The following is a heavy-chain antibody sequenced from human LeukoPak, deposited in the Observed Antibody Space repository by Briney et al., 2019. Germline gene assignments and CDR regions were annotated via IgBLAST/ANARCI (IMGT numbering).Heavy chain of an antibody. CDR3: ARDPPGGSSSSLDY. CDR2: IYTSGST. CDR1: GVSISSGSYY. D-gene: IGHD6-6*01. V-gene: IGHV4-61*02. J-gene: IGHJ4*02. Sequence: SQTLSLTCTVSGVSISSGSYYWSWIRQPAGKGLEWIGRIYTSGSTNYNPSLKSRVLISIDTSKNQFSLKLSSVTAADTAVYYCARDPPGGSSSSLDYWGQGTLVTVSS.